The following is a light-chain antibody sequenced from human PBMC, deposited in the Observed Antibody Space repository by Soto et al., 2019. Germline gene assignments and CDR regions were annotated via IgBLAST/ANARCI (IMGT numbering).Light chain of an antibody. J-gene: IGKJ5*01. V-gene: IGKV3-11*01. Sequence: EIVLTQSPATLFLSPGERATLSCRASQSVSTYIAWYQQKPGQAPRLLIYDASNRATGIPARFSGSGSRTDFTLTISSLEPEDFAVYYCQQRSNWPRITFGQGTRLEIK. CDR2: DAS. CDR1: QSVSTY. CDR3: QQRSNWPRIT.